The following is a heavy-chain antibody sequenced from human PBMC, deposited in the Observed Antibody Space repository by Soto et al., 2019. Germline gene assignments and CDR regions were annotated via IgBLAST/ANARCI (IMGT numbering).Heavy chain of an antibody. CDR2: VYYSGST. V-gene: IGHV4-39*01. J-gene: IGHJ4*02. D-gene: IGHD3-9*01. CDR1: GGSVSSSSYY. CDR3: GRREGLATISNYFED. Sequence: SETLSLTCTVSGGSVSSSSYYWGGVRQPPGKGLEWIGSVYYSGSTYYNPSLESRVTISVDKSKNQFSLKLMSLSAADTAVYYCGRREGLATISNYFEDWCQGARVNV.